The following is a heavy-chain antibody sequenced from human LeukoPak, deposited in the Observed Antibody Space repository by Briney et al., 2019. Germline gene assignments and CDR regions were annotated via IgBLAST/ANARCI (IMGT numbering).Heavy chain of an antibody. Sequence: PSQTLSLTCTVSGGSISSGDYYWSWIRQPPGKGLEWIGYIYYSGSTYHNPSLKSRVTISVDTSKNQFSLKLSSVTAADTAVYYCAREDIVVVPAAPPIKFFDYWGQGTLVTVSS. V-gene: IGHV4-30-4*08. CDR3: AREDIVVVPAAPPIKFFDY. CDR1: GGSISSGDYY. J-gene: IGHJ4*02. D-gene: IGHD2-2*01. CDR2: IYYSGST.